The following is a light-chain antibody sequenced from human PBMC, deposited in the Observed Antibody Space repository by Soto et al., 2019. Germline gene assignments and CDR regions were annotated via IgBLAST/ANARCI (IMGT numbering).Light chain of an antibody. J-gene: IGKJ2*01. V-gene: IGKV1-39*01. CDR2: AAS. CDR3: QQSYSTPYT. CDR1: QSISSY. Sequence: DLQMTQSPSSLSASVGDRVTITCRARQSISSYLNWDQQKPGKAPKLLIYAASSLQSGVPSRFSGSGSGTDFTLTISSLQPEDFATYYCQQSYSTPYTFGQGTKLEIK.